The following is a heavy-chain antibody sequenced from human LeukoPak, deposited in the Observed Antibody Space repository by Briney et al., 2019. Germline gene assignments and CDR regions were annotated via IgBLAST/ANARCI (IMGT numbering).Heavy chain of an antibody. J-gene: IGHJ4*02. CDR1: GYSFTSYW. V-gene: IGHV5-51*01. Sequence: GESLKISCKGSGYSFTSYWIGWVRQIPGKGLEWMGIIYPGDSDTRYSPSFQGQVTISADKSTSTAYLQWSSLKASDTAMYYCARQVIPPAFDYWGEGTLVTVSS. CDR2: IYPGDSDT. D-gene: IGHD2/OR15-2a*01. CDR3: ARQVIPPAFDY.